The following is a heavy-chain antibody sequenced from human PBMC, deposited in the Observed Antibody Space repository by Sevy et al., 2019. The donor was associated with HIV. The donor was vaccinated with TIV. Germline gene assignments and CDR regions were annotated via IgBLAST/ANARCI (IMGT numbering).Heavy chain of an antibody. J-gene: IGHJ4*02. D-gene: IGHD2-2*01. CDR2: IYYSGST. V-gene: IGHV4-39*01. CDR1: GGSISSSSYY. CDR3: ARVSGAVPVADY. Sequence: SETLSLTCTVSGGSISSSSYYWGWIRQPPGKGLEWIGSIYYSGSTYYNPSLKSRVTISVDTSKNQFSLKLNSVTAADTAVYYCARVSGAVPVADYWGQGTLVTVSS.